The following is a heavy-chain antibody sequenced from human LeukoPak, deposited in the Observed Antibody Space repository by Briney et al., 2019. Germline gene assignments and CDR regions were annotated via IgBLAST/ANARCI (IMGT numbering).Heavy chain of an antibody. J-gene: IGHJ5*02. CDR3: ARMTTVPNWFDP. CDR1: GGSFSGYY. Sequence: SETLSLTCAVYGGSFSGYYWSWIRQPPGKGLEWIGYISYSGSTNYNPSLKNRVSIYVDTSKKQFSLKLSSVTAADTAVYYCARMTTVPNWFDPWGQGILVTVSS. D-gene: IGHD4-11*01. V-gene: IGHV4-59*08. CDR2: ISYSGST.